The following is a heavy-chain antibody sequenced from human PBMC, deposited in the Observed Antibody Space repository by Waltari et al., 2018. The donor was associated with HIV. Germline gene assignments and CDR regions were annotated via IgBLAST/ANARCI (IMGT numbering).Heavy chain of an antibody. J-gene: IGHJ4*02. Sequence: VQLVESGGGSIKTGGSLRLSCPASGFRVYTLWTDWARQGPGKGLVWIARINRDGSTREYADAVKGRFVISRDNGRNTVYLQLNSLRVEDTAVYFCARASHYFEFSTFDGDYYFDLWGRGTRVAVSS. CDR2: INRDGSTR. CDR1: GFRVYTLW. D-gene: IGHD3-9*01. V-gene: IGHV3-74*01. CDR3: ARASHYFEFSTFDGDYYFDL.